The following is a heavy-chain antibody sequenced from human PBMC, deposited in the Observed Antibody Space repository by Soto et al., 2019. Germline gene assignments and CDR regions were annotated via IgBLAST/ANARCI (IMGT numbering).Heavy chain of an antibody. D-gene: IGHD3-10*02. J-gene: IGHJ6*02. V-gene: IGHV1-2*02. CDR3: ARNMDYYYGRGSGNGHGV. CDR1: GYTFTAYY. Sequence: QVQLVQSGAEVKEPGDSVRVSCEASGYTFTAYYIHWVRQAPGQGLEWMGWINPKFGDTTYAQDFQGRVSMTRYMSISTVYMELSSLTSDDTAIYYCARNMDYYYGRGSGNGHGVWGQGTTVTVFS. CDR2: INPKFGDT.